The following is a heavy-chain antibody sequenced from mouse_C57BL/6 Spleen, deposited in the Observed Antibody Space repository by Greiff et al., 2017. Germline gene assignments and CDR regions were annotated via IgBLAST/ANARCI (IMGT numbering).Heavy chain of an antibody. CDR3: AREIYYGSSSLYYAMDY. J-gene: IGHJ4*01. D-gene: IGHD1-1*01. Sequence: QVQLQQPGAELVKPGASVKLSCKASGYTFTSYWMHWVKQRPGQGLEWIGMIHPNSGSTNYNEKFKSKATLTVDKSSSTAYMQLSSLTSEDSAVYYCAREIYYGSSSLYYAMDYWGQGTSVTVSS. CDR1: GYTFTSYW. CDR2: IHPNSGST. V-gene: IGHV1-64*01.